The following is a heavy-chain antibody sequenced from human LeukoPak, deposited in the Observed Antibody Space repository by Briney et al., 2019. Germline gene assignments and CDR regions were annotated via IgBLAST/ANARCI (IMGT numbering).Heavy chain of an antibody. CDR2: INPNSGGT. J-gene: IGHJ6*02. V-gene: IGHV1-2*02. D-gene: IGHD3-22*01. CDR1: GYTFTDYY. CDR3: ARDYDSSGNCVMDV. Sequence: GASVKVSYKASGYTFTDYYMHWVRQAPGQGLEWMGWINPNSGGTNYAQKFQGRVTMTRDTSISTAYMELSRLRSDDTAVYYCARDYDSSGNCVMDVWGQGTTVTVSS.